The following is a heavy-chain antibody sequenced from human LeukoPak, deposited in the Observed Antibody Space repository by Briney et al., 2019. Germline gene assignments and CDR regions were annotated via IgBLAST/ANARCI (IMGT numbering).Heavy chain of an antibody. Sequence: GGSLRLSCAASEFTVSSNYMSWVRQAPGKGLEWVSIIYSGGGTYYTDSVKGRFTISRDNSKNTLYLQMNSLRVEDTAVYYCARLEGKQLVRYYQYYMDVWGKGTTVTVSS. J-gene: IGHJ6*03. CDR1: EFTVSSNY. V-gene: IGHV3-66*02. CDR2: IYSGGGT. D-gene: IGHD6-6*01. CDR3: ARLEGKQLVRYYQYYMDV.